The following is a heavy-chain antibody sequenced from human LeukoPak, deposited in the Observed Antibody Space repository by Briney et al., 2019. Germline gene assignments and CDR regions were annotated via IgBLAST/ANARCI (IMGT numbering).Heavy chain of an antibody. J-gene: IGHJ4*02. D-gene: IGHD4-11*01. V-gene: IGHV5-51*01. Sequence: GESLKISCKGSGYSFTSYWIGWVRQMPGKGLEWMGIIYPGDSDTRYSPSFQGQVTISADKSINTAYLQWSSLKASDTAIYYCARQLGSNFSPADFWGQGTLVIVSS. CDR2: IYPGDSDT. CDR3: ARQLGSNFSPADF. CDR1: GYSFTSYW.